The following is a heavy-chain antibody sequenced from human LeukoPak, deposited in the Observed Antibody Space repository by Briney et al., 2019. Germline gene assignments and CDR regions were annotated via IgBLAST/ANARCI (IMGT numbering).Heavy chain of an antibody. J-gene: IGHJ4*02. CDR1: GGSISSSSYY. D-gene: IGHD1-26*01. CDR3: ARLASGSYGPLTPFDY. CDR2: IYYSGST. V-gene: IGHV4-39*01. Sequence: SETLSLTCTVSGGSISSSSYYWGWIRQPPGKGLEWIGSIYYSGSTYYNPSLKSRVTISVDTSKNQFSLKLSSVTAADTAVYYSARLASGSYGPLTPFDYWGQGTLVTVPS.